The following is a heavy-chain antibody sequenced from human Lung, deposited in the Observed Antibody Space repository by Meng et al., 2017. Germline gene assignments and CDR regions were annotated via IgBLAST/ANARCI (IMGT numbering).Heavy chain of an antibody. CDR1: GGSFSGYY. V-gene: IGHV4-34*02. CDR2: IIDSGST. D-gene: IGHD6-19*01. CDR3: VRGTYSSGWYFDY. J-gene: IGHJ4*02. Sequence: QGQLKRGGAGLLKPSGTPSLSCAVYGGSFSGYYWSWIRQPPGKGLEWIGEIIDSGSTNYNPSLKSRVTISVDTSKNQFSLRVTSVTAADRAVYYCVRGTYSSGWYFDYWGQGTLVTVSS.